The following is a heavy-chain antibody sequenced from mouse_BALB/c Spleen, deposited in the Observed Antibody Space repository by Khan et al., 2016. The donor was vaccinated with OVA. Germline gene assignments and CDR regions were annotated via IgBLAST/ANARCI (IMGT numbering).Heavy chain of an antibody. V-gene: IGHV1-63*02. CDR3: ARWATWFFDV. Sequence: VQLQQSGGEVVRPGTSVKISCKASGYTFTNYWLGWVRQRPEHGLEWIGDIYPGGYFTNYNEQFKGKATLTVDTSSTTANMQLSSLTSEDSAVYCCARWATWFFDVWGAGTTVTVSS. D-gene: IGHD3-1*01. J-gene: IGHJ1*01. CDR2: IYPGGYFT. CDR1: GYTFTNYW.